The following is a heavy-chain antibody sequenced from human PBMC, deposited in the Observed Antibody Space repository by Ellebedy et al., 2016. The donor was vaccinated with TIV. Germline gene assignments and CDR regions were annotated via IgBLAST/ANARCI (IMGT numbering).Heavy chain of an antibody. CDR2: ISAYNGNT. CDR3: ARLLYDFWSGRHTNWFDP. D-gene: IGHD3-3*01. V-gene: IGHV1-18*01. Sequence: ASVKVSXXASGYTFTSYGISWVRQAPGLGLEWMGWISAYNGNTNYAQKLQGRVTMTTDTSTSTAYMELRSLRSDDTAVYYCARLLYDFWSGRHTNWFDPWGQGTLVTVSS. CDR1: GYTFTSYG. J-gene: IGHJ5*02.